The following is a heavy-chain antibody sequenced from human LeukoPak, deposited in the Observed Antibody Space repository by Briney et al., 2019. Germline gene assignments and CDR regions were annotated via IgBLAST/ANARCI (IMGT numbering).Heavy chain of an antibody. D-gene: IGHD6-6*01. Sequence: SQTLSLTCTVSGGSISSGGYYWSWIRQPPGKGLEWIGYIYYSGSTNYNPSLKSRVTISVDTSKNQFSLKLSSVTAADTAVYYCARGYSSSSYYYYYYMDVWGKGTTVTVSS. CDR2: IYYSGST. CDR1: GGSISSGGYY. J-gene: IGHJ6*03. CDR3: ARGYSSSSYYYYYYMDV. V-gene: IGHV4-61*08.